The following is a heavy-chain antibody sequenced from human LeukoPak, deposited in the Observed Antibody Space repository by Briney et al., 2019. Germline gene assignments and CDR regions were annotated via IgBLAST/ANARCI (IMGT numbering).Heavy chain of an antibody. V-gene: IGHV4-59*01. CDR1: GGSIRSYC. D-gene: IGHD1-1*01. J-gene: IGHJ4*02. CDR3: ARLSKRSYYFDY. CDR2: IYYSGST. Sequence: KSSETLSLTCTVCGGSIRSYCWIWIREPPGKGLEWIGYIYYSGSTNYNPSLKSRVTISVDTSKNQFSLKLSSVSAADTAVYYCARLSKRSYYFDYWGQGTLVTVSS.